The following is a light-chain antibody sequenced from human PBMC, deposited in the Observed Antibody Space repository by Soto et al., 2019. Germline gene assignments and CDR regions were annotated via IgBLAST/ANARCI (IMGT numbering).Light chain of an antibody. CDR1: QGIDSW. CDR3: HQSYDIPT. J-gene: IGKJ5*01. V-gene: IGKV1-12*01. Sequence: DIQMTQSPSSVSASVGDRVTITCRASQGIDSWLAWYQQKPGKAPKLLIYAASSLQSGVPSRFSGSGSGTDFTLTVSSLQPEDFATYYCHQSYDIPTFGQGTRLEIK. CDR2: AAS.